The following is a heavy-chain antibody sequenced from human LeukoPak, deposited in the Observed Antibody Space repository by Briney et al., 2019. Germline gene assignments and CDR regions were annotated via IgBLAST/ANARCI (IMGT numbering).Heavy chain of an antibody. J-gene: IGHJ4*02. CDR1: GFTFSSYE. V-gene: IGHV3-48*03. D-gene: IGHD3-3*01. CDR2: ISSSGSTI. CDR3: ARDNYDFWSGYYFYFDY. Sequence: HTGGSLRLSCAASGFTFSSYEMNWVRQAPGKGLEWVSYISSSGSTIYYADSVKGRFTISRDNAKNSLYLQMNSLRAEDTAVYYCARDNYDFWSGYYFYFDYWGQGTLVTVSS.